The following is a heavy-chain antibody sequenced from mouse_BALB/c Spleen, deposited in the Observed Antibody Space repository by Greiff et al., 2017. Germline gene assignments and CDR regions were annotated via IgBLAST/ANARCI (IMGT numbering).Heavy chain of an antibody. CDR2: IRNKANGYTT. Sequence: EVQVVESGGGLVQPGGSLRLSCATSGFTFTDYYMSWVRQPPGKALEWLGFIRNKANGYTTEYSASVKGRFTISRDNSQSILYLQMNTLRAEDSATYYCARSYYYGSSYGDFDYWGQGTTLTVSS. J-gene: IGHJ2*01. CDR3: ARSYYYGSSYGDFDY. V-gene: IGHV7-3*02. D-gene: IGHD1-1*01. CDR1: GFTFTDYY.